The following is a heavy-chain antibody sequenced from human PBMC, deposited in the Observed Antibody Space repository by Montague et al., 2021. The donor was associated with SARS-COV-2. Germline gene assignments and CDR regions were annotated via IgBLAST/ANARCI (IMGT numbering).Heavy chain of an antibody. J-gene: IGHJ5*02. CDR2: ILYNGTA. D-gene: IGHD2-8*01. CDR3: TRGNGWYQP. Sequence: SKTLSLTCSVPGSSLRGYFWSWVRQPPGQRLEWIGYILYNGTATYSLALRSRLTMSVDMSRNQFSLELRSVTVTDTADYYCTRGNGWYQPWGRGTLVTVSS. CDR1: GSSLRGYF. V-gene: IGHV4-59*13.